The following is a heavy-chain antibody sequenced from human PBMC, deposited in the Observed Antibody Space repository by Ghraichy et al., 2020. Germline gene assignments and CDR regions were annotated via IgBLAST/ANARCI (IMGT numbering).Heavy chain of an antibody. V-gene: IGHV3-13*01. CDR2: IGTAGDT. CDR3: ARGGTMVRGVIDYYYGMDV. J-gene: IGHJ6*02. CDR1: GFTFSSYD. D-gene: IGHD3-10*01. Sequence: GGSLRLSCAASGFTFSSYDMHWVRQATGKGLEWVSAIGTAGDTYYPGSVKGRFTISRENAKNSLYLQMNSLRAGDTAVYYCARGGTMVRGVIDYYYGMDVWGQGTTVTVSS.